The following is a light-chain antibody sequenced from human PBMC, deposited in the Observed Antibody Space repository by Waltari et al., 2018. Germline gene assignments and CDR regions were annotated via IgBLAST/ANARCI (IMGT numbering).Light chain of an antibody. CDR2: DVT. V-gene: IGLV2-18*02. J-gene: IGLJ3*02. CDR3: ASYTSTFTWV. CDR1: SSDIGIYNP. Sequence: QSALTQPPSVSGSPGQSVTITCPGTSSDIGIYNPVSWFQQPPGTAPKLLIYDVTYRPSGVPDRFSGSKSGNTASLTISGLQTEDESDYYCASYTSTFTWVFGGGTKLTVL.